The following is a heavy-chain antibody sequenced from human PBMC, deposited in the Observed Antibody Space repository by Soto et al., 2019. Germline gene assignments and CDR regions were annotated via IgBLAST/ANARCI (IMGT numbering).Heavy chain of an antibody. J-gene: IGHJ5*02. Sequence: GASVKVSCKASGYTFTSYGISWVRQAPGQGLEWMGWISAYNGNTNYAQKLQGRVTMTTDTSTSTAYMELRSLRSDDTAVYYCARHWAYYYGSGSPRRWFDPWGQGTLVTVSS. CDR1: GYTFTSYG. CDR3: ARHWAYYYGSGSPRRWFDP. V-gene: IGHV1-18*01. CDR2: ISAYNGNT. D-gene: IGHD3-10*01.